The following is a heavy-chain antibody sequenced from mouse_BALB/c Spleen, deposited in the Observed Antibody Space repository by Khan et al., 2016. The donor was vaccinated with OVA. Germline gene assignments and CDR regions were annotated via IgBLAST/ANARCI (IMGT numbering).Heavy chain of an antibody. CDR3: GRGHYGSSSFAY. CDR2: INPSTGYT. Sequence: QVQLQQPGAELAKPGASVTMSCKASGYTFTSYWMHWVKQRPGQGLEWMGYINPSTGYTEYNQTFKDQATLTADKSSSTAYMQLSSLTSEDSAVYYCGRGHYGSSSFAYWGQGTLVTVSA. D-gene: IGHD1-1*01. CDR1: GYTFTSYW. V-gene: IGHV1-7*01. J-gene: IGHJ3*01.